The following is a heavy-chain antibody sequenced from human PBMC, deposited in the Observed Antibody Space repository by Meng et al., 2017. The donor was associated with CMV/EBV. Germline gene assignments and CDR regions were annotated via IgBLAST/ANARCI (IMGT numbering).Heavy chain of an antibody. J-gene: IGHJ3*02. CDR1: GFTFTSSA. CDR3: AARIHILRVNTQDLSSGEAFDI. D-gene: IGHD2-15*01. V-gene: IGHV1-58*01. Sequence: SVKVFCKASGFTFTSSAVQWVRQARGQRLEWIGWIVVGSGNTNFAQKFQERVTITRDMSTSTAYMELSSLRSEDTAVYYCAARIHILRVNTQDLSSGEAFDIWGQGTMVTVSS. CDR2: IVVGSGNT.